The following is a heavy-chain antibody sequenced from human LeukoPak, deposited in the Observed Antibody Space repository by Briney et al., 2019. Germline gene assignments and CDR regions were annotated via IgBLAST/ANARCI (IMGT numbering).Heavy chain of an antibody. CDR1: GFTFSSYS. Sequence: GGSLRLSCAASGFTFSSYSMNWVRQAPGKGLEWVSSIISSSSYIYYADSVKGRFTISRDNAKNSLYLQMNSLRAEDTAVYYCARGSYSSGWRFDYWGQGTLVTVSS. CDR2: IISSSSYI. J-gene: IGHJ4*02. CDR3: ARGSYSSGWRFDY. V-gene: IGHV3-21*01. D-gene: IGHD6-19*01.